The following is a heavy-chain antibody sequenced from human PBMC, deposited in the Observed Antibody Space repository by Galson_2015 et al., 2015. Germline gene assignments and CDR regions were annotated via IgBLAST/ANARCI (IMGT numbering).Heavy chain of an antibody. CDR1: GFNFSAYG. J-gene: IGHJ4*02. CDR3: AKDCRRRGVAYGYFDY. CDR2: ILYDGSKE. D-gene: IGHD2-15*01. V-gene: IGHV3-30*18. Sequence: SLRLSCAASGFNFSAYGMHWVRQAPGKGLEWVAVILYDGSKEYYADSMKGRFTISRDNSKNTLYLQMNSLRDEGTAVYYCAKDCRRRGVAYGYFDYWGQGTLVTVSS.